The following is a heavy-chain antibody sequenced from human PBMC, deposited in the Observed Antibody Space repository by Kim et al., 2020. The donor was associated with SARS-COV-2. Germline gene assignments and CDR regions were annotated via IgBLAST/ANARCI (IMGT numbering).Heavy chain of an antibody. Sequence: GGSLRLSCAASGFTFSSYAMSWVRQAPGKGLEWVSAISGSGGSTYYADSVKGRFTISRDNSKNTLYLQMNSLRAEDTAVYYCASPRGDLPAAITEPTNWYFDLWGRGTLVTVSS. D-gene: IGHD2-2*01. CDR3: ASPRGDLPAAITEPTNWYFDL. J-gene: IGHJ2*01. V-gene: IGHV3-23*01. CDR2: ISGSGGST. CDR1: GFTFSSYA.